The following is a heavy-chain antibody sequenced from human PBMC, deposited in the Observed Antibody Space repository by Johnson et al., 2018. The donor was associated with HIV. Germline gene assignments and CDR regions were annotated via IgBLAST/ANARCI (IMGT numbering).Heavy chain of an antibody. CDR1: GFTVSSNY. CDR3: ARDQTIQLWSDAFDI. Sequence: VQLVESGGGLVQPGGSLRLSCAASGFTVSSNYMSWVSQAPGKGLEWVSVIYSGGSTYYADSVKGRFTISRDNAKNSLYLQMNSLRAEDTAVYYCARDQTIQLWSDAFDIWGQGTMVTVSS. D-gene: IGHD5-18*01. V-gene: IGHV3-66*01. J-gene: IGHJ3*02. CDR2: IYSGGST.